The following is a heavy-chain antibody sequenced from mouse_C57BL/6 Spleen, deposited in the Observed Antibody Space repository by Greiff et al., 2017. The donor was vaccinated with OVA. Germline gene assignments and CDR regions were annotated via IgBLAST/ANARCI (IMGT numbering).Heavy chain of an antibody. D-gene: IGHD4-1*01. V-gene: IGHV5-9*01. J-gene: IGHJ3*01. CDR1: GLTFSSYT. Sequence: EVQLVESGGGLVKPGGSLKLSCAASGLTFSSYTMSWVRQTPEKRLEWVATISGGGGNTYYPDSVKGRFTISRDNAKNTLYLQMSSLRSEDTALYYCARHLTGPAWFAYWGQGTLVTVSA. CDR3: ARHLTGPAWFAY. CDR2: ISGGGGNT.